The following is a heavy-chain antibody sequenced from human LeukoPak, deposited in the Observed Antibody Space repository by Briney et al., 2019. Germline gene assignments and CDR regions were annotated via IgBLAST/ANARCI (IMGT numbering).Heavy chain of an antibody. J-gene: IGHJ4*02. CDR2: ISAYNGNT. CDR3: ARDTYYYDSSGYYQYYFDY. Sequence: ASVKVSRTGSGYTFTNYGYSWVRLAPAPGLEWKGLISAYNGNTNYAQKLQGRVTITTDTSTSTAYMELSSLRSDDTAVYYCARDTYYYDSSGYYQYYFDYWGQGTLVTVSS. D-gene: IGHD3-22*01. CDR1: GYTFTNYG. V-gene: IGHV1-18*01.